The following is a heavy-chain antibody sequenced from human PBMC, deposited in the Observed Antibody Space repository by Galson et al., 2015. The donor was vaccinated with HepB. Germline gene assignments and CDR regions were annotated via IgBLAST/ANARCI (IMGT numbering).Heavy chain of an antibody. V-gene: IGHV4-39*02. CDR1: GGSISSRNYY. Sequence: LSLTCTVSGGSISSRNYYWSWIRQPPGKGLEWMGSINYSGKTYYKPSLKSRITISVDTTRDQFSLEVRSVTAADTAVYFCTREEDSSSSHWGQGTLVTVSS. CDR2: INYSGKT. D-gene: IGHD3-22*01. CDR3: TREEDSSSSH. J-gene: IGHJ4*02.